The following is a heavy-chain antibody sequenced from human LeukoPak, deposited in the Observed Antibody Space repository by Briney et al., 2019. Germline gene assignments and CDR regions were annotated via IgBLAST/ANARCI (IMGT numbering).Heavy chain of an antibody. CDR1: GFTFSSYA. V-gene: IGHV3-23*01. CDR2: ISGSGGST. CDR3: AKRGQWLARGPFDY. D-gene: IGHD6-19*01. J-gene: IGHJ4*02. Sequence: GSLLLSCAASGFTFSSYAMSWVRPAPGKGLEWVSAISGSGGSTYYADSVKGRFTISRDNSKNTLYLQMNSLRAEDTAVYYCAKRGQWLARGPFDYWGQGTLVTVSS.